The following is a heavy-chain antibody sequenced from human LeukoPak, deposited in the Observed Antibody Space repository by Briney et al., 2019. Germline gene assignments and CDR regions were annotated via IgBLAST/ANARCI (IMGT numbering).Heavy chain of an antibody. CDR3: ARGKVGATPFYYMDV. Sequence: SETLSLTCAVYVDSFSRYYWSWIRHPPGGGLECVGGITHSGSSNYNPSLNSRVTMSVDTSKNQFSLKLSSVTAADTAVYYCARGKVGATPFYYMDVWGKGTKVTVSS. J-gene: IGHJ6*03. V-gene: IGHV4-34*01. CDR2: ITHSGSS. D-gene: IGHD1-26*01. CDR1: VDSFSRYY.